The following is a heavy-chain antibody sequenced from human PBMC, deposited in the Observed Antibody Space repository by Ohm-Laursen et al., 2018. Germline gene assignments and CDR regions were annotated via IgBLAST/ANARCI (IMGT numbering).Heavy chain of an antibody. CDR3: ARQDSVYGYFDE. V-gene: IGHV4-4*07. CDR2: IYTSGST. CDR1: GGSISRYY. Sequence: SQTLSLTCTVSGGSISRYYWSWIRQPAGKGLEWIGRIYTSGSTNYNPSLESRVTISADTSKNQFSTRRTSVAGADTAVYYCARQDSVYGYFDEWGQGTLVTAS. J-gene: IGHJ4*02. D-gene: IGHD2-15*01.